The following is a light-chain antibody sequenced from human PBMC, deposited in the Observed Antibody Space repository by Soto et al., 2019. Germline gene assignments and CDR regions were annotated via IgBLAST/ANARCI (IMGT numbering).Light chain of an antibody. CDR3: QQYNNWPPIN. J-gene: IGKJ5*01. Sequence: EIVMTHSPATLSVSPVERATLSCRASQSVSSNLAWYQQKPGQAPRLLIYGVSTRATGIPARFSGSGSGTEFTLTISSLQSEDFAVYYCQQYNNWPPINFGQGTRLEIK. CDR2: GVS. CDR1: QSVSSN. V-gene: IGKV3-15*01.